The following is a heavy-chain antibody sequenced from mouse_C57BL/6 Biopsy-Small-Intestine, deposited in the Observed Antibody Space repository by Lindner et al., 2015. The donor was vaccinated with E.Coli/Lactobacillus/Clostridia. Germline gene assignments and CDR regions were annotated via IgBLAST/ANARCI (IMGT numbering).Heavy chain of an antibody. Sequence: SVKVSCKASGYTFTCYGISWVRQAPGQGLEWMGWISGYNGNANFAQNLQGRVSMTTDTSTNTAYMELKSLRSDDTAVYYCARDAGLGACGGWCPTYDYWGQGTLVTVS. J-gene: IGHJ4*01. D-gene: IGHD1-1*02. CDR3: ARDAGLGACGGWCPTYDY. V-gene: IGHV14-1*02. CDR1: GYTFTCYG. CDR2: ISGYNGNA.